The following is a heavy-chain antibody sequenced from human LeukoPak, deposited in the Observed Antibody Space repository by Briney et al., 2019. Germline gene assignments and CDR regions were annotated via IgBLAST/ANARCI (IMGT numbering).Heavy chain of an antibody. CDR2: IYYSGST. CDR1: GGSISSSSYY. D-gene: IGHD5-12*01. J-gene: IGHJ4*02. V-gene: IGHV4-39*07. CDR3: ARGPDIVATNFDY. Sequence: SETLSLTCTVSGGSISSSSYYWGWIRQPPGKGLEWIGSIYYSGSTYYNPSLKSRVTISVDTSKNQFSLKLSSVTAADTAVYYCARGPDIVATNFDYWGQGILVTVSS.